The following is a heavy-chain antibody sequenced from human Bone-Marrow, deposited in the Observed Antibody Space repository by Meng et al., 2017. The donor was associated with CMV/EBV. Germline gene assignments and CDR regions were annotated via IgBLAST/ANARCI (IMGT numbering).Heavy chain of an antibody. CDR3: AKGPYGSRPVGWFDP. CDR1: GFTFSSYA. J-gene: IGHJ5*02. Sequence: GESLKISCAASGFTFSSYAMSWVRQAPGKGLEWVSAISGSGGSTYYADSVKGRFTISRDNSKNTLYLQMNSLRAGDTAVYYCAKGPYGSRPVGWFDPWGQGTLVTVSS. CDR2: ISGSGGST. D-gene: IGHD3-10*01. V-gene: IGHV3-23*01.